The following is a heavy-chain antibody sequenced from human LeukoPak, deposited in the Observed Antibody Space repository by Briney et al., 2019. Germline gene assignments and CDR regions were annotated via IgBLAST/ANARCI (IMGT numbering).Heavy chain of an antibody. CDR1: GGSFSGYY. D-gene: IGHD6-13*01. J-gene: IGHJ5*02. CDR2: IYYSGST. V-gene: IGHV4-59*01. Sequence: SETLSLTCAVYGGSFSGYYWSWIRQPPGKGLEWIGYIYYSGSTNYNPSLKSRVTISVDTSKNQFSLKLSSVTAADTAVYYCARGFVVAAAGTSGTWFDPWGQGTLVTVSS. CDR3: ARGFVVAAAGTSGTWFDP.